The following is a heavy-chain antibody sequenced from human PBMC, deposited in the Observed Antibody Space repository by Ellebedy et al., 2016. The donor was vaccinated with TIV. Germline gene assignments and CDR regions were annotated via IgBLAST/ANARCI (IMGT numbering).Heavy chain of an antibody. CDR1: GGSIGRFY. J-gene: IGHJ3*02. CDR3: ARESVVAGIHDAFDI. Sequence: MPSETLSLTCSVPGGSIGRFYWTWIRPAPGKGLEYFGYIHHSAATNYNPSLKSRATISVDTPKNQFSLKLRSVTAADTAIYYCARESVVAGIHDAFDIWGQGTMVTVSS. CDR2: IHHSAAT. D-gene: IGHD6-19*01. V-gene: IGHV4-59*01.